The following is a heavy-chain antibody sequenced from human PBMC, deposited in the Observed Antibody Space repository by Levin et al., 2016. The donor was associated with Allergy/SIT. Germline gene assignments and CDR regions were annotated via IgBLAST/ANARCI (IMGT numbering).Heavy chain of an antibody. J-gene: IGHJ3*02. D-gene: IGHD3-3*01. V-gene: IGHV4-59*13. CDR1: GGSISSYY. Sequence: SETLSLTCTVSGGSISSYYWSWIRQPPGKGLEWVGYIYYSGSTNYNPSLKSRVTISVDTSKNQFSLKLSSVTAADTAVYYCARVTTDRITTSGVPRGGAFDIWGQGTVVTVSS. CDR3: ARVTTDRITTSGVPRGGAFDI. CDR2: IYYSGST.